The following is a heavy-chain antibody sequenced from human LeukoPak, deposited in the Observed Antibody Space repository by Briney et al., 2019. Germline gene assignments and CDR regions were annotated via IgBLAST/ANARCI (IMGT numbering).Heavy chain of an antibody. CDR1: GGSIGSYY. D-gene: IGHD6-19*01. CDR2: IHYSGST. V-gene: IGHV4-59*01. Sequence: SETLSLTCTVSGGSIGSYYWNWIRQAPGKGLEWIGYIHYSGSTNHNSALKSRATISVDTSKNQYSLKLSSVTAADTAAYYCARDGVAGGFDYWGQGTLVTVS. CDR3: ARDGVAGGFDY. J-gene: IGHJ4*02.